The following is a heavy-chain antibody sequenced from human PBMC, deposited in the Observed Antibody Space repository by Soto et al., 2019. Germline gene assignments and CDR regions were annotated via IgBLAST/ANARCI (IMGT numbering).Heavy chain of an antibody. D-gene: IGHD2-15*01. CDR3: AREKVVAPPGLYTWFDP. Sequence: GGSLRLSCAASGFTFSSYGMHWVRQAPGKGLEWVAVIWYDGSNKYYADSVKGRFTISRDNSKNTLYLQMNSLRAEDTAVYYCAREKVVAPPGLYTWFDPWGQEPLVTVPS. V-gene: IGHV3-33*01. J-gene: IGHJ5*02. CDR1: GFTFSSYG. CDR2: IWYDGSNK.